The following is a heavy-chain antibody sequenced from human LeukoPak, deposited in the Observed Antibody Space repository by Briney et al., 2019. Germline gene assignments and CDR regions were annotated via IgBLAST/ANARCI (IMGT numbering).Heavy chain of an antibody. V-gene: IGHV4-34*01. Sequence: SETLSLTCAVYGGSFSGYYWRWIRQPPGKGLEWIGEINHSGSNNYNPSFKNGVTISVNTSKNQFSLQLISLTAADTPVFYCGGRYHGPHYDILAVTTYHYSGMDVWGEGTTVSVSS. CDR3: GGRYHGPHYDILAVTTYHYSGMDV. CDR1: GGSFSGYY. D-gene: IGHD3-9*01. J-gene: IGHJ6*01. CDR2: INHSGSN.